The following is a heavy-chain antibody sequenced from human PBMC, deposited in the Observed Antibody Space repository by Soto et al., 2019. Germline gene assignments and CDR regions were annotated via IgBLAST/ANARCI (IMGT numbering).Heavy chain of an antibody. D-gene: IGHD3-3*01. CDR3: ASTDFGSGWGWFDP. V-gene: IGHV3-74*01. J-gene: IGHJ5*02. Sequence: EVQLVESGGGLVQPGGSLRLSCAASGFTFSSYWMHWVRQAPGKGLVWVSRINSDGSSTSYADSVKGRFTISRDNAKNTLYLQMNSLRAEDTAVYYCASTDFGSGWGWFDPWGQGTLVTVSS. CDR1: GFTFSSYW. CDR2: INSDGSST.